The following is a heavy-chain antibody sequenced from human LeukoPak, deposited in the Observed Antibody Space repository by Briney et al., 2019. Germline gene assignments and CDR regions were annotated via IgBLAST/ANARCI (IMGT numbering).Heavy chain of an antibody. CDR1: GFTFSSYA. Sequence: PGGSLRLSCAASGFTFSSYAMSWVRQAPGKGLEWVSAISGSGGSTYYADSVKGRFTISRDNSKNTLYLQMNSLRAEDTAVYCCAKDYYDSSGYYPIDYWGQGTLVTVSS. CDR3: AKDYYDSSGYYPIDY. CDR2: ISGSGGST. D-gene: IGHD3-22*01. V-gene: IGHV3-23*01. J-gene: IGHJ4*02.